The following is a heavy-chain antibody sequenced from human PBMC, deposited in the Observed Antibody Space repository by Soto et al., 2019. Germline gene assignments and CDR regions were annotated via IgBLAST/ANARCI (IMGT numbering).Heavy chain of an antibody. V-gene: IGHV4-34*01. CDR2: INHSGST. D-gene: IGHD1-26*01. J-gene: IGHJ5*02. CDR3: ARGRVNLRELLRRIWFDP. CDR1: GGSFSGYY. Sequence: LSLTCAVYGGSFSGYYWSWIRQPPGKGLEWIGEINHSGSTNYNPSLKSRVTISVDTSKNQFSLKLSSVTAADTAVYYCARGRVNLRELLRRIWFDPWGQGTLVTVSS.